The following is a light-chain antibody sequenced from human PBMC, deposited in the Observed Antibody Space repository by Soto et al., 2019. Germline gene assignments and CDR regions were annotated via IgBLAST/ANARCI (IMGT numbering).Light chain of an antibody. CDR2: AAS. V-gene: IGKV3-20*01. CDR3: QHYGSSPPFT. Sequence: EIVLTQSPGPLSLSPGERATVSCRASQSINSNNLAWYQQKPGQAPRLLIYAASSRVTGIPDRFSGSGFGTDFTLIISRLEPEDFAVYYCQHYGSSPPFTFGPGTTVDIK. CDR1: QSINSNN. J-gene: IGKJ3*01.